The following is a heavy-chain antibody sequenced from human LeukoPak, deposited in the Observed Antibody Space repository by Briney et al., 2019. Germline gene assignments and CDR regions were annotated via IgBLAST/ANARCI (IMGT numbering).Heavy chain of an antibody. CDR3: VRVPPGSGDLQR. Sequence: GGSLRLSCAASGFTFGSYSMSWVRQAPGKGLERVSTISSSSSYMYYAGSVEGRFTISRDNAENSLFLQMNSLRVEDTAVYYCVRVPPGSGDLQRWGQGTLVTVSS. CDR2: ISSSSSYM. J-gene: IGHJ4*02. D-gene: IGHD1-26*01. CDR1: GFTFGSYS. V-gene: IGHV3-21*01.